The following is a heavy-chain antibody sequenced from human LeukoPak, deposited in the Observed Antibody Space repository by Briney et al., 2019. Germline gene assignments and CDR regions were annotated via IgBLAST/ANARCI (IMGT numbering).Heavy chain of an antibody. CDR1: GFTFSSYG. CDR2: INGDGSNT. J-gene: IGHJ1*01. V-gene: IGHV3-74*01. CDR3: ATGNYYDSRGYYTFGH. D-gene: IGHD3-22*01. Sequence: PGGSLRLSCAASGFTFSSYGMHWVRQAPGKGLVWVSRINGDGSNTSYADSVKGGFTISRDNAKNTLYLQMNSLRAEDTAVYYCATGNYYDSRGYYTFGHWGQGTLVTVSS.